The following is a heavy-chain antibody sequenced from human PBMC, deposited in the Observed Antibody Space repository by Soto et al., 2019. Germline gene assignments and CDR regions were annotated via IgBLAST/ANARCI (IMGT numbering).Heavy chain of an antibody. V-gene: IGHV1-58*01. CDR3: AALLRDSSDYYYVGNAFDI. Sequence: QMQLVQSGPEVKKPGTSVKVSCKASGFTFTTSAVQWVRQARGQRLEWIGWIVVGSGNTNFAQKFQERVTITRDMSTSTAYMELSSLRSEDTAVYYCAALLRDSSDYYYVGNAFDIWGQGTMVSVSS. CDR2: IVVGSGNT. CDR1: GFTFTTSA. D-gene: IGHD3-22*01. J-gene: IGHJ3*02.